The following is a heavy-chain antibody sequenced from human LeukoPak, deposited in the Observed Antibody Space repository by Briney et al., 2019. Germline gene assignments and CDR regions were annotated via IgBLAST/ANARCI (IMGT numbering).Heavy chain of an antibody. Sequence: ASVKVSCKASGYTFTSYYMHWVRQAPGQGLEWMGIINPSCGSTSYAQKFQGRVTMTRDTSTSTVYMELSSLRSEDTAVYYCARDSPHYYDSSGYYNRPHYFDYWGQGTLVTVSS. CDR2: INPSCGST. CDR3: ARDSPHYYDSSGYYNRPHYFDY. CDR1: GYTFTSYY. J-gene: IGHJ4*02. V-gene: IGHV1-46*01. D-gene: IGHD3-22*01.